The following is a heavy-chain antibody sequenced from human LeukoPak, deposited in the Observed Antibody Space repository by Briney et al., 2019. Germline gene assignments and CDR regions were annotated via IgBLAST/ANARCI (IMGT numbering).Heavy chain of an antibody. CDR1: GFAFSSYV. V-gene: IGHV3-23*01. CDR3: AKVDGVRAAPGRGRVDS. Sequence: GGSLRLSCAASGFAFSSYVMTWVRQAPGKGLEWVLGISGSGGSTYDADSVKGRFTVSRDNSKSTLYLQLNSLRVEDTAVYYCAKVDGVRAAPGRGRVDSWGQGTLVTVSS. J-gene: IGHJ4*02. D-gene: IGHD6-13*01. CDR2: ISGSGGST.